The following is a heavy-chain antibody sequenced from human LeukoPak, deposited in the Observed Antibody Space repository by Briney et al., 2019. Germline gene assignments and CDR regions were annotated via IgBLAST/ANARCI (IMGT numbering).Heavy chain of an antibody. J-gene: IGHJ5*02. Sequence: ASVKVSCKTSGYTFTSYYLHWVRQAPEQGLEWMGVIHPSTGSTTYAQKFQGRVTMTRDTSTTTVFMELSSLTSDDTAVYFCARHNYDTSDYNWIDPWGQGTLLIVSS. V-gene: IGHV1-46*01. CDR3: ARHNYDTSDYNWIDP. CDR2: IHPSTGST. CDR1: GYTFTSYY. D-gene: IGHD3-22*01.